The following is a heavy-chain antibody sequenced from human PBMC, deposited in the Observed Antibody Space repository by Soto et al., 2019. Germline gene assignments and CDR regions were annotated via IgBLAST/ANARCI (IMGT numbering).Heavy chain of an antibody. Sequence: QVQLVESGGGVVQPGQSLRLSCAASGFSVSNYGMHWVRQAPGKGLEWVAVVWKDGNTKHYGDSVKGRFTISRDNSKNTLELQMSRLRGEDTAVYYGARGEAWTDEAFDIWGQGTMVTVSS. CDR3: ARGEAWTDEAFDI. J-gene: IGHJ3*02. V-gene: IGHV3-33*01. D-gene: IGHD5-12*01. CDR2: VWKDGNTK. CDR1: GFSVSNYG.